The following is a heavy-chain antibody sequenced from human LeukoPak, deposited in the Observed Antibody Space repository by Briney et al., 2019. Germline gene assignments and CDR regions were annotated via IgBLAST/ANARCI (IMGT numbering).Heavy chain of an antibody. CDR2: IKQDGSEK. CDR3: ARGKASGQLPASKWFDP. D-gene: IGHD2-2*01. J-gene: IGHJ5*02. Sequence: GGSLRLSCAASGFTFSSYWMSWVRKAPGKGREWVANIKQDGSEKYYVDSVKGRFTISRDNAKNSLYLQMNSLRAEDTAVYYCARGKASGQLPASKWFDPWGQGTLVTVSS. CDR1: GFTFSSYW. V-gene: IGHV3-7*01.